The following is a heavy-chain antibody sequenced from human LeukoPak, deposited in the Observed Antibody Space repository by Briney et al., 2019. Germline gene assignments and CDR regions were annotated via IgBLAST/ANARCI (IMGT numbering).Heavy chain of an antibody. CDR3: ARSGPIDYSNYDWFDP. Sequence: GASVKVSCKASGGTFSSYAISGVRQAPGQGLEWMGGIIPIFGTANYAQKFQGRVTITTDESTSTAYMELSSLRSEDTAVYYCARSGPIDYSNYDWFDPWGQGTLVTVSP. D-gene: IGHD4-11*01. CDR2: IIPIFGTA. J-gene: IGHJ5*02. V-gene: IGHV1-69*05. CDR1: GGTFSSYA.